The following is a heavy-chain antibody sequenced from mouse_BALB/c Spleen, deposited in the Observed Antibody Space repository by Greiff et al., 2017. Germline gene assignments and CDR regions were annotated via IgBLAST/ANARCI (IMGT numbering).Heavy chain of an antibody. J-gene: IGHJ2*01. D-gene: IGHD4-1*01. CDR2: IDPANGNT. CDR3: VPGTWNY. CDR1: GFNIKDTY. Sequence: VHVKQSGAELVKPGASVKLSCTASGFNIKDTYMHWVKQRPEQGLEWIGRIDPANGNTKYDPKFQGKATITADTSSNTAYLQLSSLTSEDTAVYYCVPGTWNYWGQGTTLTVSS. V-gene: IGHV14-3*02.